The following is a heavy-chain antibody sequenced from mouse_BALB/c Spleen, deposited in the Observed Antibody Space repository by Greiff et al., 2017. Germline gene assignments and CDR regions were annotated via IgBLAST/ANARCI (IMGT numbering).Heavy chain of an antibody. CDR3: ARDYYGSSYWFAY. V-gene: IGHV14-1*02. D-gene: IGHD1-1*01. CDR2: IDPENGNT. J-gene: IGHJ3*01. Sequence: EVKLMESGAELVRPGALVKLSCKASGFNIKDYYMHWVKQRPEQGLEWIGWIDPENGNTIYDPKFQGKASITADTSSNTAYLQLSSLTSEDTAVYYCARDYYGSSYWFAYWGQGTLVTVSA. CDR1: GFNIKDYY.